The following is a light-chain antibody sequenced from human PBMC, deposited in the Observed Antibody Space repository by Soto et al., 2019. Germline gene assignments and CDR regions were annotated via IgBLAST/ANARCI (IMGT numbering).Light chain of an antibody. V-gene: IGKV3-15*01. CDR3: QQYNNWPYT. CDR1: QSVSSS. Sequence: EIVMTQSPATLSVSPGERATLSCRASQSVSSSLAWYQQKPGQAPRLLIYGAATRATGFPARFSGSGSGTEFTLTISSLQSEDFAVYYCQQYNNWPYTFXQGTKVDIK. CDR2: GAA. J-gene: IGKJ2*01.